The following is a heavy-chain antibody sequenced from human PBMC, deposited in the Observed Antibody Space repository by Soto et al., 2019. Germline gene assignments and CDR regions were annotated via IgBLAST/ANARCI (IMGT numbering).Heavy chain of an antibody. CDR2: FYHSGNS. CDR1: GASIRSYY. V-gene: IGHV4-59*01. J-gene: IGHJ6*02. D-gene: IGHD5-18*01. Sequence: SETLFLTCSASGASIRSYYWSWIRQSPEKGLEWIGYFYHSGNSNYNPSLKRRVTISVDTSKNQLSLSLRSVTAADTAVYFCARISSVDPYGYVNGGLDVWGQGTTVTVSS. CDR3: ARISSVDPYGYVNGGLDV.